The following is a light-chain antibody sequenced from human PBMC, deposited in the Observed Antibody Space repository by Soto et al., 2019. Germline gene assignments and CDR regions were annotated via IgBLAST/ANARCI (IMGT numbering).Light chain of an antibody. CDR1: GSDVGGYNY. V-gene: IGLV2-14*01. Sequence: QSALTQPASVSGSPGQSITISCTGTGSDVGGYNYGSWYQQYPGKAPKLMIYDVSNRPSGVSNRFAGSKSGNTAALLIFGLQAEDEADYYCCSYTSSSTYVFGTGTQLTVL. CDR3: CSYTSSSTYV. CDR2: DVS. J-gene: IGLJ1*01.